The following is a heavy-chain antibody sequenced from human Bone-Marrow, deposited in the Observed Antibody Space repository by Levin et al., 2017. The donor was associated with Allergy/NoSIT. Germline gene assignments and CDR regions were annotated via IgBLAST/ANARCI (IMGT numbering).Heavy chain of an antibody. CDR1: GSPISSHY. V-gene: IGHV4-59*11. J-gene: IGHJ6*02. CDR2: LYSGAST. CDR3: ARGPRAPNGMDV. Sequence: SETLFLTCTVSGSPISSHYWSWIRQPPGKGLEWIGYLYSGASTIYNPSLKSRVTISVDRSKNQFSLKLTSVSAADTAVYYCARGPRAPNGMDVWGQGTTVIVSS.